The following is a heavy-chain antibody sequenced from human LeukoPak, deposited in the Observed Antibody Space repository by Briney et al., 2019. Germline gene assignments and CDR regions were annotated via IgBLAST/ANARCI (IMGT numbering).Heavy chain of an antibody. V-gene: IGHV1-69*04. Sequence: EASVKVSCKASGGTFSSYAISWVRQAPGQGLEWMGRIIPILGIANYAQKFQGRVTITADKSTSTAYMELSSLKASDTAMYYCARPVDYYGSGSYYNAGEGYFDYWGQGTLVTVSS. CDR3: ARPVDYYGSGSYYNAGEGYFDY. D-gene: IGHD3-10*01. CDR2: IIPILGIA. CDR1: GGTFSSYA. J-gene: IGHJ4*02.